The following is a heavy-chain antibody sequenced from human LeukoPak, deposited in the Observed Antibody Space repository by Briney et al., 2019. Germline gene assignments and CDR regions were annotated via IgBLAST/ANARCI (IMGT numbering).Heavy chain of an antibody. CDR1: GYTFTGYY. Sequence: ASVKVSCKASGYTFTGYYIHWVRQAPGQGLEWMGWINPNSDGTNYAQKFQGRVTMTRDTSISTAYMELSRLRSDDTAVYYCARDPQTNYFDYWGQGTLVTVSS. V-gene: IGHV1-2*02. CDR2: INPNSDGT. J-gene: IGHJ4*02. CDR3: ARDPQTNYFDY. D-gene: IGHD1-7*01.